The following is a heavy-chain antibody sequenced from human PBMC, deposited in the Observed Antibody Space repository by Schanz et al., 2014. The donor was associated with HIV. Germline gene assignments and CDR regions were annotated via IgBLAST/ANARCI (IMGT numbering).Heavy chain of an antibody. V-gene: IGHV3-33*01. CDR1: GFTFSGYG. Sequence: QVQLVESGGGVVQPGRSLRLSCAASGFTFSGYGMYWVRQAPGKGLEWVAVIWYDGSNKYYADSVKGRFTISRDNSKKTLYLQMNSLRAEDTAVYYCARGEAITYYYHYYGMDVWGQGTTVTVSS. CDR2: IWYDGSNK. J-gene: IGHJ6*02. CDR3: ARGEAITYYYHYYGMDV. D-gene: IGHD1-20*01.